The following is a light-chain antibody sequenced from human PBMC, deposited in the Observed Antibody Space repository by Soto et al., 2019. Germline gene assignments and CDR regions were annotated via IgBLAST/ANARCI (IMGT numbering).Light chain of an antibody. Sequence: DIQMTQSPSSLSASVGDRVTITCQASQDINKNLIWYQQKPGKAPKALIYHASSLESGVPSRFSGSGSGTDFTLTISSLQPEDFATYYCQQANSFPITFGQGTRLEIK. CDR1: QDINKN. J-gene: IGKJ5*01. CDR2: HAS. V-gene: IGKV1-12*01. CDR3: QQANSFPIT.